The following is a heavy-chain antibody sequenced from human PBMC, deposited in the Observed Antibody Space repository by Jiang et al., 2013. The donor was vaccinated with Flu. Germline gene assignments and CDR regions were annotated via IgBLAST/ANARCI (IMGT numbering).Heavy chain of an antibody. Sequence: EWMGRIDPSDSYTNYSPSFQGHVTISADKSISTAYLQWSSLKASDTAMYYCARHVGYGVRGDNLPGAWGQGTLVTVSS. CDR3: ARHVGYGVRGDNLPGA. D-gene: IGHD3-10*01. CDR2: IDPSDSYT. J-gene: IGHJ5*02. V-gene: IGHV5-10-1*01.